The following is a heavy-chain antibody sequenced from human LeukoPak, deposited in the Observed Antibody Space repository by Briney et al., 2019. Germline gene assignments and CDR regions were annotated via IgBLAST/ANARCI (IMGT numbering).Heavy chain of an antibody. CDR2: IRACNGNT. V-gene: IGHV1-18*01. CDR3: ARFWVFGADTSPPYHQGMDL. CDR1: GYTFTSYG. J-gene: IGHJ6*02. Sequence: GASVKVSCKASGYTFTSYGISWVRQAPGQGLEWMGWIRACNGNTNYAQTLQGRVTMTKDTSTPTAYMELRSLTSDDAAVYYCARFWVFGADTSPPYHQGMDLWGRGTTVLVSS. D-gene: IGHD3-3*01.